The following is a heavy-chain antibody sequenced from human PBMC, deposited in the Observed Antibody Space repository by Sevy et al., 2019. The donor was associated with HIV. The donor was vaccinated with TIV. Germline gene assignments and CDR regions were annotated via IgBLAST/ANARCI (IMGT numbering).Heavy chain of an antibody. J-gene: IGHJ4*02. CDR2: IVPIFGST. CDR3: ARFKHYGSQNLYYFDY. Sequence: ASVKVSCKASGGTFSDYALSWVRQAPGQGLEWMEGIVPIFGSTEYAQRFQDRVTITADESTNIAYMELRSLRSEDSAVYRSARFKHYGSQNLYYFDYWGQGTLVTVSS. CDR1: GGTFSDYA. V-gene: IGHV1-69*13. D-gene: IGHD3-10*01.